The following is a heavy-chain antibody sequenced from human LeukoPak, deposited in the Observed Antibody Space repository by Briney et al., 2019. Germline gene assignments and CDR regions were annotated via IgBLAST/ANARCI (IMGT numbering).Heavy chain of an antibody. CDR2: INHSGST. Sequence: SETLSLTCAVYGGSFSGYYWGWIRQPPGKGLEWIGEINHSGSTNYNPSLKSRVTISADTSKNQFSLRLRSVSAAGPAVYYCARGLKWDYVETRLWNYSGQGTLVTVSS. CDR3: ARGLKWDYVETRLWNY. V-gene: IGHV4-34*01. J-gene: IGHJ4*02. CDR1: GGSFSGYY. D-gene: IGHD4-17*01.